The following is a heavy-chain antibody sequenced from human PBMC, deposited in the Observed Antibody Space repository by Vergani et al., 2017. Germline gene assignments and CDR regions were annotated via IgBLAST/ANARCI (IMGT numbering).Heavy chain of an antibody. D-gene: IGHD2-15*01. J-gene: IGHJ4*02. V-gene: IGHV4-39*01. Sequence: QLQLQESGPGLVKPSETLSLTCTVSGGSISSSSYYWGWIRQPPGKGLEWIGSIYYSGSTYYNPSLKSRVTISVDTSKNQFSLKLSSVTAADTAVYYCARLTLLYCSGGSCYSRDYFDYWGQGTLVTVSS. CDR2: IYYSGST. CDR3: ARLTLLYCSGGSCYSRDYFDY. CDR1: GGSISSSSYY.